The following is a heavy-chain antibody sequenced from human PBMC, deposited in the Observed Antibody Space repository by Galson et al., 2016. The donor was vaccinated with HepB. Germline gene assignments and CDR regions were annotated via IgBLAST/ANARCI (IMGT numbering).Heavy chain of an antibody. CDR2: ITASAGST. J-gene: IGHJ4*02. V-gene: IGHV3-23*01. Sequence: SLRLSCAASGFAFSSYAMNWVRQAPGKGLEWVSTITASAGSTYYTDSVEGRFTISRDNSKNTLYLQMNSLTAEDTAVYYCAKKGAAAGYPSFDYWGQGTLVTVSS. CDR1: GFAFSSYA. CDR3: AKKGAAAGYPSFDY. D-gene: IGHD6-13*01.